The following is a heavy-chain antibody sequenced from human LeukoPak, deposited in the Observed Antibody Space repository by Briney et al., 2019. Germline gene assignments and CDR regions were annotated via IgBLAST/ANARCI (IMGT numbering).Heavy chain of an antibody. J-gene: IGHJ5*02. CDR1: GGSISSYY. Sequence: SETLSLTCTVSGGSISSYYWSWIRQPPGKGLEWIGYIYYSGSTNYNPSLKGRVTISVDTSKNQFSLKLSSVTAADTAVYYCARATYDSSGITTCWFDPWGQGTLVTVSS. D-gene: IGHD3-22*01. V-gene: IGHV4-59*01. CDR2: IYYSGST. CDR3: ARATYDSSGITTCWFDP.